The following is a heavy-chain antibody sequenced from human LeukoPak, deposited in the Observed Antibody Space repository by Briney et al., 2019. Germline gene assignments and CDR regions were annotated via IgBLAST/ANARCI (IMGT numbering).Heavy chain of an antibody. V-gene: IGHV4-34*01. D-gene: IGHD6-13*01. CDR3: ARGAAAGIDY. Sequence: SETLSLTCAVYGGSFSGYYWSWIRQPPGKGLEWIGEINHSGSTNYNPSLKSRVTISVDTSKNQFSLKLSSVTAADTAVYYCARGAAAGIDYWGQGTLVTVSS. CDR1: GGSFSGYY. J-gene: IGHJ4*02. CDR2: INHSGST.